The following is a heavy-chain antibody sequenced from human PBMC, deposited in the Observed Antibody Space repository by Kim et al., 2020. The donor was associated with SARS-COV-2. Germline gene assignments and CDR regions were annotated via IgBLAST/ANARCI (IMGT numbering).Heavy chain of an antibody. CDR3: ARYSIGSRSFDY. D-gene: IGHD2-21*01. J-gene: IGHJ4*02. V-gene: IGHV3-7*01. CDR2: IREDGSDQ. Sequence: GGSLRLSCAASGLSFSTSWMGWVRQAPGKGLEWAASIREDGSDQFYLDSVKGRFTTSRDNAQNSVSLQMNTLRAEDTAVYYCARYSIGSRSFDYWGQG. CDR1: GLSFSTSW.